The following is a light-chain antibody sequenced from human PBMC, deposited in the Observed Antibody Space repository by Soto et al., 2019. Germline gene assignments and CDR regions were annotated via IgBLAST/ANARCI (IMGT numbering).Light chain of an antibody. CDR3: SSYAGSYTVI. J-gene: IGLJ2*01. CDR1: SSDIGAYKY. Sequence: QSALTQPASVSGSPGQSITISCAGTSSDIGAYKYVSWYQQHPGKAPTLVIYDVSNRPSGVSNRFSGSKSGNTASLTISGLQPEDEAVYYCSSYAGSYTVILGGGTKLTVL. CDR2: DVS. V-gene: IGLV2-14*01.